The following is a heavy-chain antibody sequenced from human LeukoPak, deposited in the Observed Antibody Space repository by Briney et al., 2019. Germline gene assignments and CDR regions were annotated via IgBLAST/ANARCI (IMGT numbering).Heavy chain of an antibody. CDR2: IRYDGSNK. Sequence: GGSLRLSCAASGCTFSSYGMNWVHQAPGKGLEWVAFIRYDGSNKYYADSVKGRFTISRDNSKNTLYLQMNSLRAEDTAVYYCAKVPPLITIFGSDWLEGSPPYNWFDPWGQGTLVTVSS. J-gene: IGHJ5*02. CDR3: AKVPPLITIFGSDWLEGSPPYNWFDP. V-gene: IGHV3-30*02. D-gene: IGHD3-3*01. CDR1: GCTFSSYG.